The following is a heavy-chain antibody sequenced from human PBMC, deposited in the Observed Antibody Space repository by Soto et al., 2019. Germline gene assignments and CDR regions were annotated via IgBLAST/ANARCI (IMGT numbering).Heavy chain of an antibody. CDR2: VNPNGETT. CDR3: ASVTTIWSN. J-gene: IGHJ4*02. V-gene: IGHV1-46*01. Sequence: QVQVVQSGAEVKEPGASVKVSCKASGYSSSNYYTHWVRQAPGQGLEWMGIVNPNGETTNYAQRFQGRVALTRDTSTNTDYMDLSRLTSDDTAIYFCASVTTIWSNWGQGTLVTGSS. CDR1: GYSSSNYY. D-gene: IGHD2-21*02.